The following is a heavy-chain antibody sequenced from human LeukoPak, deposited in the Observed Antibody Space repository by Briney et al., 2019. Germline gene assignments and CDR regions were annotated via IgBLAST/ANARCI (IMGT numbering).Heavy chain of an antibody. V-gene: IGHV3-74*01. CDR3: ARDAAGLDY. D-gene: IGHD1-14*01. CDR1: GFTFRSYW. Sequence: PGGSLRLSCAASGFTFRSYWMHWVREAPGKGLVWVSRIKSDGSSTTYADSVKGRFTISRDNPKNTLYLKMNSLRGEDTGVYYGARDAAGLDYWGQGTLVTVSS. J-gene: IGHJ4*02. CDR2: IKSDGSST.